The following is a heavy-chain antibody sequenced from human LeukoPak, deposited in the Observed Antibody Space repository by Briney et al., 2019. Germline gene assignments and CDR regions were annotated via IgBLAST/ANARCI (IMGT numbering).Heavy chain of an antibody. Sequence: PSETLSLTCAVYGGSFSGYYWSWIRQPPGKGLEWIGEINHNGSTNYNPSLKSRVTISVDTSKNQFSLKLSSVAAADTAVYYCARGRLHYYGSGSRFDYWGQGTLVTVSS. CDR3: ARGRLHYYGSGSRFDY. V-gene: IGHV4-34*01. D-gene: IGHD3-10*01. CDR2: INHNGST. J-gene: IGHJ4*02. CDR1: GGSFSGYY.